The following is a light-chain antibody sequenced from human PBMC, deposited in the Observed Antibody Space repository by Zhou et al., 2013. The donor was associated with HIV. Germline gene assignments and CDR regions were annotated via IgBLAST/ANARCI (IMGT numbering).Light chain of an antibody. Sequence: VMTQSPATLSLAPGETATLSCRASQTLDTNLAWYQQRPGQAPRLLIFGASTRATGTPARFSGSGSGTDFTLTISDLQSEDFATYYCQHYYSYPFTFGPGTKVDIK. V-gene: IGKV3-15*01. J-gene: IGKJ3*01. CDR1: QTLDTN. CDR3: QHYYSYPFT. CDR2: GAS.